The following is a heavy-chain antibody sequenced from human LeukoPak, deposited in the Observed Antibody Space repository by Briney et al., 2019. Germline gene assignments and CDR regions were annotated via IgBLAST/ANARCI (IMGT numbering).Heavy chain of an antibody. V-gene: IGHV4-30-2*01. D-gene: IGHD1-1*01. CDR3: ARGELATWFDP. CDR1: GGSISSGGYS. CDR2: IYHSGST. Sequence: PSQTLSLTCAVSGGSISSGGYSWSWIRQPPGKGLEWIGYIYHSGSTNYNPSLKSRVTISLDTSKNQFSLKLTSVTAADTAMYYCARGELATWFDPWGQGTLVTVSS. J-gene: IGHJ5*02.